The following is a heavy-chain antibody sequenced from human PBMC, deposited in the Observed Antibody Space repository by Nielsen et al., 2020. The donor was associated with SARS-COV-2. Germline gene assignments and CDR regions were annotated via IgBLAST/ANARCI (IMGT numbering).Heavy chain of an antibody. CDR1: GYTFTGYY. Sequence: SVKVSCKASGYTFTGYYMHWVRQAPGQGLEWMGGIIPIFGTAKYAQKFQGRVTITADKSTSTAYMELSSLRSEDTAVYYCASPIGTIFGVVTEGYYYYGMDVWGQGTTVTVSS. D-gene: IGHD3-3*01. CDR2: IIPIFGTA. CDR3: ASPIGTIFGVVTEGYYYYGMDV. J-gene: IGHJ6*02. V-gene: IGHV1-69*06.